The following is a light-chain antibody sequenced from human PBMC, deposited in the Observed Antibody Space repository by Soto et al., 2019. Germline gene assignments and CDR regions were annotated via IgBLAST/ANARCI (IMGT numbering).Light chain of an antibody. CDR1: QSVTSNS. CDR2: GTS. CDR3: QQYGTSPCT. J-gene: IGKJ2*02. V-gene: IGKV3-20*01. Sequence: DIVLTQSPGTLSLSSGERATLSCRASQSVTSNSLAWYQQRPGQAPRLLIYGTSTRATGIPDRFSGSGSGTDFTLIISRLEPEDFAMYYCQQYGTSPCTFGQGTRLEIK.